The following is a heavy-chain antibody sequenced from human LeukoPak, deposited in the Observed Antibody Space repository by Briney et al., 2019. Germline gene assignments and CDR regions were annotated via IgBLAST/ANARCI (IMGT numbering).Heavy chain of an antibody. J-gene: IGHJ4*02. Sequence: PGGSLRLSCAASGFTFSSYGMHWVRQAPGMGLEWVAVISYDGSNKYYADSVKGRFTISRDNSKNTLYLQMNSLRAEDTAVYYCAKGVYYYGSGSDYWGQGTLVTVSS. CDR2: ISYDGSNK. CDR3: AKGVYYYGSGSDY. D-gene: IGHD3-10*01. CDR1: GFTFSSYG. V-gene: IGHV3-30*18.